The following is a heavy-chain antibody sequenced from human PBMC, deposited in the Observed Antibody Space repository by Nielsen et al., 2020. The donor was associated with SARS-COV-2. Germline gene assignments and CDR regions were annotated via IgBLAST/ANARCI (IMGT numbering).Heavy chain of an antibody. CDR2: ISSSSSYI. Sequence: GGSLRLSCAASGFTFSSYSMNWVRQAPGKGLEWVSSISSSSSYIYYADSVKGRFTISRDNAKNSLYLQMNSLRAEDTAVYYCARVGGSSSWYRGYYYYGMDVWGQGTTVTVSS. D-gene: IGHD6-13*01. CDR1: GFTFSSYS. CDR3: ARVGGSSSWYRGYYYYGMDV. J-gene: IGHJ6*02. V-gene: IGHV3-21*01.